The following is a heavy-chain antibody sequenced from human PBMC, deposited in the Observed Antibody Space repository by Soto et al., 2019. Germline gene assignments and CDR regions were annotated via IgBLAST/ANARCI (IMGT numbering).Heavy chain of an antibody. V-gene: IGHV6-1*01. J-gene: IGHJ4*02. CDR3: ARDLIAAAGTARLSFDY. D-gene: IGHD6-13*01. CDR2: TYYRSKWYN. Sequence: SQTLSLTCAISGDSVSSNSASWNWIRQSPSRGLEWLGRTYYRSKWYNDYAVSVKSRITINPDTSKNQFSLQLNSVTPEDTAVYYCARDLIAAAGTARLSFDYWGQGTLVTVYS. CDR1: GDSVSSNSAS.